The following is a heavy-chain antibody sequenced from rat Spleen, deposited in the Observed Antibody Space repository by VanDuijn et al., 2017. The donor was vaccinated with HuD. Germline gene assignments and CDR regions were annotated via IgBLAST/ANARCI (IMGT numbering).Heavy chain of an antibody. CDR1: GFTFSDYG. CDR2: ISYGDSSGHSST. D-gene: IGHD1-12*03. V-gene: IGHV5-29*01. CDR3: ARKNFYDGYSPDY. Sequence: EVQLVESGGGLVQPGRSLKLSCAASGFTFSDYGVAWVRQAPTTGLEWVATISYGDSSGHSSTYYRDSVKGRFTISRDNAKSTLYLQMDSLRSEDTATYYCARKNFYDGYSPDYWGQGIMVTVSS. J-gene: IGHJ2*01.